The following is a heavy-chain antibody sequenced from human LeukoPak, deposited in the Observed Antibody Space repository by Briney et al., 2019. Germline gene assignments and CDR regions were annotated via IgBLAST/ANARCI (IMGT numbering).Heavy chain of an antibody. CDR2: MSHDGKKI. Sequence: GGSLRLSCAASGFAFSSNAMHWVRQAPGKGLEWVADMSHDGKKINYANSVKGRFAISRDNSKNTLYLQMNSLRPEDTAIYYCVTDITMVRGGSWGQGTLVTVSS. CDR1: GFAFSSNA. V-gene: IGHV3-30*09. J-gene: IGHJ4*02. D-gene: IGHD3-10*01. CDR3: VTDITMVRGGS.